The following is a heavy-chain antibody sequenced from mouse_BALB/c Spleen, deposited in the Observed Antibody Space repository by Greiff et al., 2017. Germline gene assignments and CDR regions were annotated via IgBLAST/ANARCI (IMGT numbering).Heavy chain of an antibody. V-gene: IGHV14-3*02. CDR3: ARDYSQY. CDR1: GFNIKDTY. D-gene: IGHD2-13*01. J-gene: IGHJ2*01. Sequence: EVKLVESGAELVKPGASVKLSCTASGFNIKDTYMHWVKQRPEQGLEWIGRIDPANGNTKYDPKFQGKATITADTSSNTAYLQLSSLTSEDTAVYYCARDYSQYWGQGTTLTVSS. CDR2: IDPANGNT.